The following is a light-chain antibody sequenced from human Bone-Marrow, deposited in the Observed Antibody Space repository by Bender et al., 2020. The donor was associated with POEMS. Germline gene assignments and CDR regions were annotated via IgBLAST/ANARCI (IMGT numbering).Light chain of an antibody. CDR3: QAWDSGSALV. V-gene: IGLV3-1*01. CDR2: QDD. Sequence: SYELTQPPSVSVSPGQTASISCSGDKLGDKFACWYQQKPGHAPVLVIYQDDRRPSGIPERFSGSNSGNTATLTIRGTQAMDEADYYCQAWDSGSALVFGGGTKLTVL. CDR1: KLGDKF. J-gene: IGLJ2*01.